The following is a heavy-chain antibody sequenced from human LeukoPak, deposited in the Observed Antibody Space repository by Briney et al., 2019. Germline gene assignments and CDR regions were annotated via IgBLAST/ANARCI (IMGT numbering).Heavy chain of an antibody. V-gene: IGHV3-21*01. D-gene: IGHD3-10*01. CDR2: ITSTSSDL. CDR3: ARAAGHYFDY. Sequence: GGSLRLSCAAAGFSFRSYSMNWVRQAPGKGLEWASFITSTSSDLFYADSVKGRFTVSRDNARNSLYLQMNNLRAEDTAVYYCARAAGHYFDYWGQGSLVTVSS. CDR1: GFSFRSYS. J-gene: IGHJ4*02.